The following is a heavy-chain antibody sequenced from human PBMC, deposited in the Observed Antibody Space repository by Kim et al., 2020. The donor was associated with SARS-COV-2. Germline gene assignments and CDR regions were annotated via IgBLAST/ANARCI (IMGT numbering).Heavy chain of an antibody. J-gene: IGHJ4*02. CDR1: GFSISNYA. D-gene: IGHD4-17*01. CDR2: ISGGSDIT. Sequence: GGSLRLSCAASGFSISNYAMTWVRQAPGKGLQRVSTISGGSDITYYADSMKGRFTISRDNSRNTLYLEMQSLRVDDTAIYYCAKEGLTTETNFDSWGQG. CDR3: AKEGLTTETNFDS. V-gene: IGHV3-23*01.